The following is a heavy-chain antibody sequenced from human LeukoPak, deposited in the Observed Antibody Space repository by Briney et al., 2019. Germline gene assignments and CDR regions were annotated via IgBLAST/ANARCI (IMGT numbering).Heavy chain of an antibody. D-gene: IGHD2-2*01. CDR2: ISGSGGKT. CDR3: ARDLRGVVVPAAMVGMDV. J-gene: IGHJ6*02. Sequence: PGGSLRLSCAASGFTFSNYAMNWVRQAPGKGLEWVSSISGSGGKTNYADSVKGRFTISRDNSKNTLYLQMNSLRAEDTAVYYCARDLRGVVVPAAMVGMDVWGQGTTVTVSS. V-gene: IGHV3-23*01. CDR1: GFTFSNYA.